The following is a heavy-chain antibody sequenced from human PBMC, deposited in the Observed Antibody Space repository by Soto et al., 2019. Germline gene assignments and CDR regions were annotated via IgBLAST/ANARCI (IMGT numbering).Heavy chain of an antibody. J-gene: IGHJ5*02. CDR1: GFAFSRHA. CDR2: IWFDGSQK. D-gene: IGHD1-1*01. CDR3: AGRSFLEGGGFDT. V-gene: IGHV3-33*01. Sequence: QVQLVESGGGVVQPGRSLRLSCTPSGFAFSRHAMHWVRQAPGKGLEWVAVIWFDGSQKHYADSVKDRFTISRDNSKEKLFLQMNNMRAEVTAVYFCAGRSFLEGGGFDTWGQGTLVTVS.